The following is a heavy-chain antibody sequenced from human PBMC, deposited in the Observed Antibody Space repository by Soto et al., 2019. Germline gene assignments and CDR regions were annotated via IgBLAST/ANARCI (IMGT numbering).Heavy chain of an antibody. CDR3: AREETYCTNGVCYTDWFGP. Sequence: ASVKVSCKASGGTFSSYTISWVRQAPGQGLEWMGRIIPILGIANYAQKFQGRVTIAADKSTSTAYMELSSLRSEDTAVYYCAREETYCTNGVCYTDWFGPWGQGTLVTVSS. CDR1: GGTFSSYT. V-gene: IGHV1-69*04. J-gene: IGHJ5*02. CDR2: IIPILGIA. D-gene: IGHD2-8*01.